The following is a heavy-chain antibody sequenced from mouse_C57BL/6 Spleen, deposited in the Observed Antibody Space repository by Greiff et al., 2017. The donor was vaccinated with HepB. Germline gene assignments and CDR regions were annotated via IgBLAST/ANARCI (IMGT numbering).Heavy chain of an antibody. CDR2: FYPGSGSI. J-gene: IGHJ4*01. CDR1: GYTFTEYT. D-gene: IGHD4-1*01. CDR3: ARHEELGYAMDY. V-gene: IGHV1-62-2*01. Sequence: VKVVESGAELVKPGASVKLSCKASGYTFTEYTIHWVKQRSGQGLEWIGWFYPGSGSIKYNEKFKDKATLTADKSSSTVYMELSRLTSEDSAVYFCARHEELGYAMDYWGQGTSVTVSS.